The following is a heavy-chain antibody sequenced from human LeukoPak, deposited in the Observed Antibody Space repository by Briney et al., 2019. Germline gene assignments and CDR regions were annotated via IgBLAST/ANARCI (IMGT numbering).Heavy chain of an antibody. CDR3: ARDQYYYGWGSPWDY. Sequence: GGSLRLSCAASGFTFSSYWMSWVRQAPGKGLEWVANIKQDGSEKYYVDSVKGRFTISRDNAKNSLYLQMNSLRAEDTAVYYCARDQYYYGWGSPWDYWGQGTLVTVSS. J-gene: IGHJ4*02. CDR1: GFTFSSYW. D-gene: IGHD3-10*01. V-gene: IGHV3-7*01. CDR2: IKQDGSEK.